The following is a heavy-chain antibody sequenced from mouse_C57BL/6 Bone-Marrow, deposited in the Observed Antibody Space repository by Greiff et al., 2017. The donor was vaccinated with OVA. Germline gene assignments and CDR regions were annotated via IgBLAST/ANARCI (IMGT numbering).Heavy chain of an antibody. V-gene: IGHV1-62-2*01. CDR1: GYTFTEYT. CDR2: FYPGSGSI. CDR3: ARPDHGYYAMDY. J-gene: IGHJ4*01. Sequence: VQRVESGAELVKPGASVKLSCKASGYTFTEYTIHWVKQRSGQGLEWIGWFYPGSGSIKYNEKFKDKATLTADKSSSTVYMELSRLTSEDSAVYFCARPDHGYYAMDYWGQGTSVTVSS.